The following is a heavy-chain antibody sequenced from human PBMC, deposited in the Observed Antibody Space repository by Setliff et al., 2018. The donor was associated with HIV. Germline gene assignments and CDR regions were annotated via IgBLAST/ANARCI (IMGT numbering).Heavy chain of an antibody. V-gene: IGHV1-2*02. J-gene: IGHJ3*02. CDR2: INPNSGGT. Sequence: ASVKVSCKASGYTFTSYGISWVRQAPGQGLEWMGWINPNSGGTNYAQKFQGRVTMTRDTSISTAYMALSRLRSDDTAVYYCATHTYYYDSSGYYFDAFDIWGQGTMVTVSS. D-gene: IGHD3-22*01. CDR1: GYTFTSYG. CDR3: ATHTYYYDSSGYYFDAFDI.